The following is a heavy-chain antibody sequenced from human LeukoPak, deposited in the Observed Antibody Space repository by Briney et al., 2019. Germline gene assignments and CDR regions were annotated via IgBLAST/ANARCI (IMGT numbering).Heavy chain of an antibody. CDR1: GDTVSSNNAA. J-gene: IGHJ4*02. CDR3: AKSSPSPERFDY. D-gene: IGHD1-1*01. Sequence: SQTLSLTCAISGDTVSSNNAAWNWIRQSPSRGPEWLGRTYYRSNWYNDYAISVKGRITINPDTSKNQFSLQLNSVTPEDTAMYYCAKSSPSPERFDYWGQATLVTVSS. CDR2: TYYRSNWYN. V-gene: IGHV6-1*01.